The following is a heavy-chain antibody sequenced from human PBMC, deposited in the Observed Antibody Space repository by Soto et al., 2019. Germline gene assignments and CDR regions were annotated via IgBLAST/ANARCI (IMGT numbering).Heavy chain of an antibody. Sequence: ASVKVSCKASGGTFSSYAISWVRQAPGQGLEWMGGIIPIFGTANYAQKFQGRVTITADESTSTAYMELSSLRSEDTAVYYCARGLVVVAATPAYYYYGMDVWGQGTPVTVSS. CDR1: GGTFSSYA. D-gene: IGHD2-15*01. CDR3: ARGLVVVAATPAYYYYGMDV. CDR2: IIPIFGTA. J-gene: IGHJ6*02. V-gene: IGHV1-69*13.